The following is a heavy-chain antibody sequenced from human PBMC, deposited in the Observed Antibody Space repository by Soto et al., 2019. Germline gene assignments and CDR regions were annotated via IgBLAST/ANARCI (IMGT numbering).Heavy chain of an antibody. D-gene: IGHD3-22*01. V-gene: IGHV5-51*01. J-gene: IGHJ4*02. CDR1: GYSFTSYW. CDR3: ARNLGEYYYDSSGYHAAGY. Sequence: GESLKISCKGSGYSFTSYWIGWVRQMPGKGLEWMGIIYPGDSDTRYSPSFQGQVTISADKSISTAYLQWSSLKASDTAMYYCARNLGEYYYDSSGYHAAGYWGQGTLVTVSS. CDR2: IYPGDSDT.